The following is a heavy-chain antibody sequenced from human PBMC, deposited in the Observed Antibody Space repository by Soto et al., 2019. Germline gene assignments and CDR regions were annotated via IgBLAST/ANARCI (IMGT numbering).Heavy chain of an antibody. CDR1: GYTFTSYG. V-gene: IGHV1-18*01. CDR2: ISAYNGNT. CDR3: AMDRGWNYSRWFGP. D-gene: IGHD1-7*01. J-gene: IGHJ5*02. Sequence: ASVKVSCKASGYTFTSYGISWVRQAPGQGLEWMGWISAYNGNTNYAQKLQGRVTMTTDTSTSTAYMELRSLRSGDTAVYYCAMDRGWNYSRWFGPWGQGTLVTVSS.